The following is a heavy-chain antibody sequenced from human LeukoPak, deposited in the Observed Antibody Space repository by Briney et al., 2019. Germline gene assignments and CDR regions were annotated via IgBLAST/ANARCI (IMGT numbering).Heavy chain of an antibody. V-gene: IGHV3-7*01. D-gene: IGHD5-12*01. CDR1: GVTFRHSW. CDR3: ARDRGFTSFDY. CDR2: INQDGSHK. J-gene: IGHJ4*02. Sequence: GGSLRLSCTASGVTFRHSWMHWVRQAPGKGLEWVANINQDGSHKYYVDSVEGRFTISRDTAQESLYPQMNSLRAEDTAVYYCARDRGFTSFDYWGQGILVTVSS.